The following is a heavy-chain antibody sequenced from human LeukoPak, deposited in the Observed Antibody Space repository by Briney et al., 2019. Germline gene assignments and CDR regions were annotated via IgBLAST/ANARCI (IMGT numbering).Heavy chain of an antibody. CDR3: AREQAPITIFGVVYYYGMAV. V-gene: IGHV1-69*13. J-gene: IGHJ6*02. Sequence: SVKVSCKASGGTFSSYAISWVRQAPGQGLEWMGGIIPIVGTTNYAQKFQGRVTITADESTSTAYMELSSLRSEDTAVYYCAREQAPITIFGVVYYYGMAVWGQGTTVTVSS. D-gene: IGHD3-3*01. CDR2: IIPIVGTT. CDR1: GGTFSSYA.